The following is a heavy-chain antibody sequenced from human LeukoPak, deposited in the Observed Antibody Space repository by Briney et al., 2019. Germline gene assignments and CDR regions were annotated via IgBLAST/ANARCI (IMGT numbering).Heavy chain of an antibody. J-gene: IGHJ6*03. CDR1: GGSISSHY. Sequence: PSETLSLTCTVSGGSISSHYWSWIRQPPGKGLEWIGYIYYSGNTYYNPSLKSRVTISVDTSKNQFSLKLSSVTAADTAFYYCARAYYDSSGYYRHYYYHYMDVWGKGTTVTVSS. CDR3: ARAYYDSSGYYRHYYYHYMDV. D-gene: IGHD3-22*01. CDR2: IYYSGNT. V-gene: IGHV4-59*11.